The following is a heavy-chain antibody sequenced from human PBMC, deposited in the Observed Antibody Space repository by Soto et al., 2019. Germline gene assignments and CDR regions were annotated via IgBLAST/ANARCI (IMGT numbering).Heavy chain of an antibody. J-gene: IGHJ4*02. CDR3: ARAAGDQPLLPFDY. V-gene: IGHV1-69*13. CDR2: IIPIFGTA. Sequence: GASVKVSCKASGGTFSSYAISWVRQAPGQGLEWMGGIIPIFGTANYAQKFQGRVTITADESTSTAYMELSSLRSEDTAVYYCARAAGDQPLLPFDYWGQGTLGTVSS. D-gene: IGHD2-15*01. CDR1: GGTFSSYA.